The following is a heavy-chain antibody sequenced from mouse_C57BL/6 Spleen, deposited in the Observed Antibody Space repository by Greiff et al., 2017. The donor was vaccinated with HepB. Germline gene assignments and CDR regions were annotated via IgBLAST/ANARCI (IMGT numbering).Heavy chain of an antibody. CDR3: TRAGYDAMDY. D-gene: IGHD2-10*02. CDR1: GFTFSSYA. V-gene: IGHV5-9-1*02. J-gene: IGHJ4*01. Sequence: EVKVEESGEGLVKPGGSLKLSCAASGFTFSSYAMSWVRQTPEKRLEWVAYISSGGDYIYYADTVKGRFTISRDNARNTLYLQMSSLKSEDTAMYYCTRAGYDAMDYWGQGTSVTVSS. CDR2: ISSGGDYI.